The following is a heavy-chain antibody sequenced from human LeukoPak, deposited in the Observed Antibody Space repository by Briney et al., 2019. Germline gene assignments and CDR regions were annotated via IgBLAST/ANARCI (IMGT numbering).Heavy chain of an antibody. D-gene: IGHD4-23*01. CDR3: AAEIYGGNTDCCTFDF. V-gene: IGHV1-58*01. J-gene: IGHJ3*01. Sequence: ASVKVSCKTSGFTFSRSAVQWVRQARGQGLEWIGWIGVGGGNTNYAQRFQDRVTITRDVSTRTAYMELSSLRSEDTAVYYCAAEIYGGNTDCCTFDFWGPGTPVTVSS. CDR1: GFTFSRSA. CDR2: IGVGGGNT.